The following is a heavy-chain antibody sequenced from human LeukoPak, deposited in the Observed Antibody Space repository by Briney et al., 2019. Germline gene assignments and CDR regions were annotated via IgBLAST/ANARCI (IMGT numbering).Heavy chain of an antibody. CDR2: IYSSGST. J-gene: IGHJ3*02. CDR3: ARSDGYGLVGI. Sequence: SETLSLTCSVSGVSISSGSNYWGWLRQPPGRALEGIGSIYSSGSTYYNPSLKSRVIILIDTANNHFSLNLSSVTAADTAVYYCARSDGYGLVGIWGQGTMITVSS. CDR1: GVSISSGSNY. D-gene: IGHD3-10*01. V-gene: IGHV4-39*07.